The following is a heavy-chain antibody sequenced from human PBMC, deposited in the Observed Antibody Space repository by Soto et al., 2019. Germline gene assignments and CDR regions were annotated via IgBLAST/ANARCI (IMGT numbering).Heavy chain of an antibody. J-gene: IGHJ4*02. D-gene: IGHD3-3*01. Sequence: GGSLRLSCAASGFTFSSYAMSWVRQAPGKGLEWVSAISGSGGSTYYADSVKGRFTISRDNSKNTLYLQMNSLRAEDTAVYYCATGLDFWSGYPYYFDYWGQGTLFTVSS. V-gene: IGHV3-23*01. CDR3: ATGLDFWSGYPYYFDY. CDR1: GFTFSSYA. CDR2: ISGSGGST.